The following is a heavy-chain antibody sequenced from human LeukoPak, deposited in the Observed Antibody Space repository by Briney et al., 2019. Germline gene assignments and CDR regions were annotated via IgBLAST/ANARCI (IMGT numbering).Heavy chain of an antibody. V-gene: IGHV4-59*01. D-gene: IGHD3-10*01. CDR3: ARETMVRGVITDDY. J-gene: IGHJ4*02. Sequence: PSETLSLTCTVSGGSISSYYWSWLRQPPGKGLEWLGYIYYSGSTNYNPSLKSRVTISVDTSKNQFSLKLGSVTAADTAVYYCARETMVRGVITDDYWGQGTLVTVSS. CDR1: GGSISSYY. CDR2: IYYSGST.